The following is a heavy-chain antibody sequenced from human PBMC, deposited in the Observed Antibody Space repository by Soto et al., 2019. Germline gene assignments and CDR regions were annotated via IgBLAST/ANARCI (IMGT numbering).Heavy chain of an antibody. V-gene: IGHV3-30*03. J-gene: IGHJ1*01. CDR1: GFTFSRHG. CDR2: ISYDGSNR. Sequence: GGSLRLSCAASGFTFSRHGMHWVRQAPGKGLEWVAVISYDGSNRYYVDSVKGRFTVSRDNSKNTLYLQLNSLTADDTAVYYCARGTEAMTSSGWLDQWGQGTLVTVS. CDR3: ARGTEAMTSSGWLDQ. D-gene: IGHD6-19*01.